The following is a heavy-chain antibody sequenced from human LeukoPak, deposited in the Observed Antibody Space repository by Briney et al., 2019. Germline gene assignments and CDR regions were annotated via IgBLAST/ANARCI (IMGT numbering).Heavy chain of an antibody. V-gene: IGHV5-51*01. CDR3: ARQGLLAVAGRVLHAFDI. CDR2: IYPGDSDT. J-gene: IGHJ3*02. D-gene: IGHD6-19*01. CDR1: GYIFTSYW. Sequence: GESLKISCKGSGYIFTSYWIGWVRQMPGKGLEWMGIIYPGDSDTRYSPSFQGQVTISADKSISTAYLQWSSLKASDTAMYYCARQGLLAVAGRVLHAFDIWGQGTMVTVSS.